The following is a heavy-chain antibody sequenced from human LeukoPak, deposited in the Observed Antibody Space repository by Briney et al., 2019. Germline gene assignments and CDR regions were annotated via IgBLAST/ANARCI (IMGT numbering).Heavy chain of an antibody. D-gene: IGHD3-10*02. V-gene: IGHV3-33*08. CDR3: AELGITMIGGV. CDR1: GFTFSDYN. Sequence: GGSLRLSCAASGFTFSDYNMNWLRQAPGKGLEWVAVIFYDGSNKYYADSVKGRFTVSRDNSKNTLFLQMNSLRAEDTAVYYCAELGITMIGGVWGKGTTVTISS. J-gene: IGHJ6*04. CDR2: IFYDGSNK.